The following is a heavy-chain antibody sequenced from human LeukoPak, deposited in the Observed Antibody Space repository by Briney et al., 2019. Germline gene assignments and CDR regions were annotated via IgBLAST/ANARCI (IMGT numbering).Heavy chain of an antibody. Sequence: SGTLSLTCAVSGGSISSSNWWSWVRQPPGKGLEWIGEIYHSGSTNYNPSLKSRVTISVDTSKNQFSLKLSSVTAADTAVYYCARWYSSGWAFDYWGQGTLVTVSS. J-gene: IGHJ4*02. V-gene: IGHV4-4*02. D-gene: IGHD6-19*01. CDR3: ARWYSSGWAFDY. CDR1: GGSISSSNW. CDR2: IYHSGST.